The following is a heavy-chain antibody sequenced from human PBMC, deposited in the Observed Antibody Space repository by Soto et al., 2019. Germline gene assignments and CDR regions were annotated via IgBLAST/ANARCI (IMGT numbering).Heavy chain of an antibody. D-gene: IGHD4-17*01. Sequence: GESLKISCKGSGYSFAGYWITWVRQKPGKGLEWMGRIDPSDSQTYYSPSFRGHVTISVTKSITTVFLQWSSLRSEDTAVYYCARDVDYPQSGWFDPWGQGTLVTVSS. V-gene: IGHV5-10-1*01. CDR1: GYSFAGYW. CDR3: ARDVDYPQSGWFDP. CDR2: IDPSDSQT. J-gene: IGHJ5*02.